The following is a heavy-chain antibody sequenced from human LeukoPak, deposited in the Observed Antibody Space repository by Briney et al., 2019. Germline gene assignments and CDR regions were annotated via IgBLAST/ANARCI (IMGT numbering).Heavy chain of an antibody. CDR1: GGTFSSYA. CDR2: IIPIFGTA. Sequence: VASVKVSCKASGGTFSSYAISWVRQAPGQGLEWMGGIIPIFGTASYAQKFQGRVTMTRDTSTSTVYMELSSLRSEDTAVYYCARTAGYSSGWAYYFDYWGQGTLVTVSS. D-gene: IGHD6-19*01. CDR3: ARTAGYSSGWAYYFDY. V-gene: IGHV1-69*05. J-gene: IGHJ4*02.